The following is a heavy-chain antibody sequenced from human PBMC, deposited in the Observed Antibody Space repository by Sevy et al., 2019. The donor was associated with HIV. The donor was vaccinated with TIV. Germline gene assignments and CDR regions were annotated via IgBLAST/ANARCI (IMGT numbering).Heavy chain of an antibody. D-gene: IGHD4-17*01. V-gene: IGHV4-61*01. CDR3: ARCRSPYGDYATGSFDS. Sequence: SETLSLTCTVSGGSVSSGSYYWSWIRRPPGKGLEWIGNIFYRGSTNYNPSLKIRVTISVDTSKSQFSLKLSSVTAADTAVYYCARCRSPYGDYATGSFDSWGQGTLVTVSS. J-gene: IGHJ4*02. CDR1: GGSVSSGSYY. CDR2: IFYRGST.